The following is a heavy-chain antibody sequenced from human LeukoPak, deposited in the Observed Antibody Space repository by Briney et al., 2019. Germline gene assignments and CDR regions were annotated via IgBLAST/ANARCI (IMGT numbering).Heavy chain of an antibody. CDR2: IYNSGSN. D-gene: IGHD3-10*01. J-gene: IGHJ4*02. CDR3: ATRGY. Sequence: SETLSLTCTVSGGSISSDYWQWIRQPPGMGLEWVGYIYNSGSNKYNPSLKSRVTISIGTSKNQFSLKLTSVTAADTAVYYCATRGYWGQGTLVTVSS. V-gene: IGHV4-59*08. CDR1: GGSISSDY.